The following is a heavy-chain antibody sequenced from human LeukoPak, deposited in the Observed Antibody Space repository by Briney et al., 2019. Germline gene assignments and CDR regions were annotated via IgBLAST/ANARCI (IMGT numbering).Heavy chain of an antibody. V-gene: IGHV4-61*02. CDR1: GGSISSGSYY. Sequence: SQTLSLTCTVSGGSISSGSYYWSWIRQPAGKGLEWIGRIYTSGSANYNPSLKSRVTISVDTSKNEFSLKLSSVTAADTAVYYCASGYYYRGDYWGQGTLVTVSS. CDR2: IYTSGSA. J-gene: IGHJ4*02. D-gene: IGHD3-22*01. CDR3: ASGYYYRGDY.